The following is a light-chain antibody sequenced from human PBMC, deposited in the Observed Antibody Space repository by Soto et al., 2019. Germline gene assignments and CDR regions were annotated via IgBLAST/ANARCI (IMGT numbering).Light chain of an antibody. V-gene: IGKV3-20*01. CDR2: GAS. J-gene: IGKJ1*01. CDR1: QSVSNNY. Sequence: TQPPGTLSLSPGEGATLSCRASQSVSNNYLAWYQQKPGQAPRLLIYGASNRATGIPDRFSGSGSGTDFTLTISRLEPEDFAVYYCQQYGSSGTFGQGTKV. CDR3: QQYGSSGT.